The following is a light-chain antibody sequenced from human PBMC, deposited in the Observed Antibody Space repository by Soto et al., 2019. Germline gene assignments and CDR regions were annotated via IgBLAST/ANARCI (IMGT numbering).Light chain of an antibody. CDR1: QSINTW. CDR2: EVS. CDR3: QHYSGDRTT. V-gene: IGKV1-5*03. J-gene: IGKJ1*01. Sequence: DIQMTQSPSTLSASVGDRVTISCRASQSINTWLAWYQQKPGKAPKLLIYEVSTLDSGVPSRFSGSASATDFTLTISSLQTDDFATYYCQHYSGDRTTFGQGTKVEI.